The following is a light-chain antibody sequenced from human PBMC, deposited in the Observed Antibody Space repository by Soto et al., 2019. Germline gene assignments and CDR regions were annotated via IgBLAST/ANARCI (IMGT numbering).Light chain of an antibody. CDR1: QSISNY. Sequence: DIQTTQSPSSLSASVGDRVTINCRASQSISNYLNWYQQRPGKAPRLLIYAASSLQTGVSARFSGSGSGTDFTLTINSLQPEDFATYYCQQSYSTAHTFGEGTKVDIK. CDR3: QQSYSTAHT. J-gene: IGKJ4*02. V-gene: IGKV1-39*01. CDR2: AAS.